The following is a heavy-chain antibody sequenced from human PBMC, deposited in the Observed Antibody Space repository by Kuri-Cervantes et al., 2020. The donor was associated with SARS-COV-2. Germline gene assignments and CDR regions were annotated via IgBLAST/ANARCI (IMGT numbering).Heavy chain of an antibody. Sequence: SETLSLTCAFYGESFSGYYWNWIRQSPGKGLEWIGEVNHRGSTNYNPSLKSRVTISVDTSSKQFSLNLSSVTAADTAVYYCRFWVVVPAAIQPYDAFDIWGQGTMVTVSS. V-gene: IGHV4-34*01. J-gene: IGHJ3*02. D-gene: IGHD2-2*02. CDR1: GESFSGYY. CDR2: VNHRGST. CDR3: RFWVVVPAAIQPYDAFDI.